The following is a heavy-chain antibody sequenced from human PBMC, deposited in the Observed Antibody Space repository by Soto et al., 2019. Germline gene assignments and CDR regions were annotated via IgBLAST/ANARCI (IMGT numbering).Heavy chain of an antibody. J-gene: IGHJ6*02. CDR3: AKAGESGTTLYCYYGMDV. CDR2: ISYDGSNK. Sequence: QVQLVESGGGVVQPGRSLRLSCAASGFTFSSYGMHWVRQAPGKGLEWVAVISYDGSNKYYADSVKGRFTISRDNSKNTLYLQMNSLRAEDTAVYYCAKAGESGTTLYCYYGMDVWCQGTTVTVSS. D-gene: IGHD1-7*01. CDR1: GFTFSSYG. V-gene: IGHV3-30*18.